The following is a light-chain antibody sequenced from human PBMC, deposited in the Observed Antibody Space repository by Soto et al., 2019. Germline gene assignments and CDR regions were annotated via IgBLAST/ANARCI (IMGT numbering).Light chain of an antibody. CDR2: AAS. Sequence: DIQXTQSPPSLSASVGDRVTITCRASQNIRTYLNWYQQKPGKAPKLLIYAASTLQSGVPSRFSGSGSETDFTLTISSLQPEDFATYYCQQSYDTPLTFGGGAKVEIK. J-gene: IGKJ4*01. CDR3: QQSYDTPLT. CDR1: QNIRTY. V-gene: IGKV1-39*01.